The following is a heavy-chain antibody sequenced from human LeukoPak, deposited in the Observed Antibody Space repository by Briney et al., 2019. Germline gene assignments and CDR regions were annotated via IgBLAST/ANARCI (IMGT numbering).Heavy chain of an antibody. V-gene: IGHV1-18*01. D-gene: IGHD4-11*01. J-gene: IGHJ3*02. CDR3: ARDQDDYSNYVPDAFDI. CDR2: ISIYNGNT. Sequence: ASVKVSCKASGYPFISYGISWVRQAPGQGLEWMGWISIYNGNTNHARKLQGRVTMTTDTSTSTAYMELRSLRSEDTAVYYCARDQDDYSNYVPDAFDIWGQGTMVTVSS. CDR1: GYPFISYG.